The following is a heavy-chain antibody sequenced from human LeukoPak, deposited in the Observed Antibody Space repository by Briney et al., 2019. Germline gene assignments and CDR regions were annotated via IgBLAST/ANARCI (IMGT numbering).Heavy chain of an antibody. V-gene: IGHV1-69*05. CDR3: ASEGNYDSSGYSRYNYYYMGV. CDR2: IIPAFGTA. CDR1: GGTFSSYS. J-gene: IGHJ6*03. Sequence: ASVKVSCKGSGGTFSSYSISWVRQAPGQGLEWMGRIIPAFGTAHYAQKFQGRVTFTTDESTTTAYMELPSLRSEDTAVYYCASEGNYDSSGYSRYNYYYMGVWGKGTAVTVSS. D-gene: IGHD3-22*01.